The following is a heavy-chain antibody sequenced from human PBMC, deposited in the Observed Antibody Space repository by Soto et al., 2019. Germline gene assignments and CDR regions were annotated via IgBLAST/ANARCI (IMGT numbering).Heavy chain of an antibody. J-gene: IGHJ6*02. Sequence: GGSLRLSCAASGFTFSSYAMHWVRQAPGKGLEWVAVISYDGSNKYYADSVKGRFTISRDNSKNTLYLQMNSLRAEDTAVYYCARGPYSSGWYGYYYYGMDVWGQGTTVTVSS. CDR2: ISYDGSNK. CDR1: GFTFSSYA. CDR3: ARGPYSSGWYGYYYYGMDV. D-gene: IGHD6-19*01. V-gene: IGHV3-30-3*01.